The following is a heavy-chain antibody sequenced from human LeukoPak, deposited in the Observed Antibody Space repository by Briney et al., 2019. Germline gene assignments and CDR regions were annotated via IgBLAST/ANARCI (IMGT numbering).Heavy chain of an antibody. CDR3: ARWGSVGYSGYDLFDS. CDR2: ISSSGITK. J-gene: IGHJ4*02. V-gene: IGHV3-48*01. Sequence: GGSLRLSCAASGFTFISHSMNWVRQAPGKGLEWVSYISSSGITKYYADSVKGRFTISRDNSKNTLYLQMNSLRAEDTAVYYCARWGSVGYSGYDLFDSWGQGTLVTVSS. CDR1: GFTFISHS. D-gene: IGHD5-12*01.